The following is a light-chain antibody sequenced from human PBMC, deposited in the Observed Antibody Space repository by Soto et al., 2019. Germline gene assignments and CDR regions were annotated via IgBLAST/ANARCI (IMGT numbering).Light chain of an antibody. CDR2: EVS. J-gene: IGLJ1*01. Sequence: QSVLTQPASVSGSPGQSITISCTGTSSDVGSYNLVSWYQLHPGKATKLMIYEVSKRPSGVSNRFSGSKSGNTASLTISGLQAEDEADYYCCSYAGSSTYVFGTGTKVTVL. CDR1: SSDVGSYNL. CDR3: CSYAGSSTYV. V-gene: IGLV2-23*02.